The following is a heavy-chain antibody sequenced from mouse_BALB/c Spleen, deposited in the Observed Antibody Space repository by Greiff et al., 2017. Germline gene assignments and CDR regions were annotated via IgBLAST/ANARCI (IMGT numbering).Heavy chain of an antibody. V-gene: IGHV14-1*02. CDR3: ARGAYYGNSYYFDY. CDR2: IDPENGNT. J-gene: IGHJ2*01. D-gene: IGHD2-10*01. Sequence: EVQLQESGAELVRPGALVKLSCKASGFNIKDYYMHWVKQRPEQGLEWIGWIDPENGNTIYDPKFQGKASITADTSSNTAYLQLSSLTSEDTAVYYCARGAYYGNSYYFDYWGQGTTLTVSS. CDR1: GFNIKDYY.